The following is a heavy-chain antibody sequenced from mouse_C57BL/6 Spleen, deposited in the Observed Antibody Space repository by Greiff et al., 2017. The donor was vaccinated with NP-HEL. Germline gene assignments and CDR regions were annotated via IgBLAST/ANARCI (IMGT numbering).Heavy chain of an antibody. Sequence: EVHLVESGGGLVQPKGSLKLSCAASGFSFNTYAMNWVRQAPGKGLEWVARIRSKSNNYATYYADSVKDRFTISRDDSESMLYLQMNNLKTEDTAMYYCVRTRNYDDAMDYWGQGTSVTVSS. D-gene: IGHD2-1*01. CDR1: GFSFNTYA. CDR3: VRTRNYDDAMDY. J-gene: IGHJ4*01. CDR2: IRSKSNNYAT. V-gene: IGHV10-1*01.